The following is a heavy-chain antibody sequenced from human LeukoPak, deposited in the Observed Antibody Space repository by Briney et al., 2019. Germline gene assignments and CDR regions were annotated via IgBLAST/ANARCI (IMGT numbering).Heavy chain of an antibody. V-gene: IGHV1-2*02. Sequence: ASVKVSCKASGYAFTGYYMHWVRQAPGQGPEWMGWINPNSGGTNYAQKFQGRVTMTRDTSISTAYMELSRLRSDDTAVYYCARDLYYYGSGGDYWGQGTLVTVSS. J-gene: IGHJ4*02. CDR2: INPNSGGT. D-gene: IGHD3-10*01. CDR1: GYAFTGYY. CDR3: ARDLYYYGSGGDY.